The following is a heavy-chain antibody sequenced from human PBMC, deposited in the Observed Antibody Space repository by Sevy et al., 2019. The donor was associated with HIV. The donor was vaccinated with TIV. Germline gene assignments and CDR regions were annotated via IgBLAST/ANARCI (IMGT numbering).Heavy chain of an antibody. CDR1: GFTFSSYA. CDR3: AKEGRNYYDSSGYYVVDAFDI. CDR2: ISGSGGST. J-gene: IGHJ3*02. D-gene: IGHD3-22*01. V-gene: IGHV3-23*01. Sequence: GGSLRLSCAASGFTFSSYAMSWVRQAPGKGLEWVSAISGSGGSTYYADSVKGRFTISRDNSKNTLYLQMNGLRAEDTAVYYCAKEGRNYYDSSGYYVVDAFDIWGQGTMVTVSS.